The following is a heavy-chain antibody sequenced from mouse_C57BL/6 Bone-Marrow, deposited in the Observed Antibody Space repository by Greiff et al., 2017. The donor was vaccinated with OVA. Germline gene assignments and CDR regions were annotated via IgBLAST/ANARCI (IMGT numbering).Heavy chain of an antibody. D-gene: IGHD2-3*01. CDR1: GYAFTNYL. CDR2: INPGSGGT. CDR3: ARGADGYYFTVFAY. Sequence: VQLQESGAELVRPGTSVKVSCKASGYAFTNYLIEWVKQRPGQGLEWIGVINPGSGGTNYNEKFKGKATLTADKSSSTAYMQLSSLTSEDSAVYFCARGADGYYFTVFAYWGQGTLVTVSA. V-gene: IGHV1-54*01. J-gene: IGHJ3*01.